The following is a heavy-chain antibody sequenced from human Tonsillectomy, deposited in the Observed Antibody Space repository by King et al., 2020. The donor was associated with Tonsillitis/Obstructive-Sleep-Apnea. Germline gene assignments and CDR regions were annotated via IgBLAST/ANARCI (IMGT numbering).Heavy chain of an antibody. J-gene: IGHJ6*03. D-gene: IGHD1-14*01. CDR2: LMCRGCST. V-gene: IGHV3-23*04. Sequence: VQLVESGGGLVQPGGSLRLSCAASGFTFCSHAMSWVIQAPGTGPGLVSPLMCRGCSTYHADSAKGRLTTSRDNSKNTLYLQMNSLRAEDTAVYYCAKVTGYMDVWGKGTTVTVSS. CDR3: AKVTGYMDV. CDR1: GFTFCSHA.